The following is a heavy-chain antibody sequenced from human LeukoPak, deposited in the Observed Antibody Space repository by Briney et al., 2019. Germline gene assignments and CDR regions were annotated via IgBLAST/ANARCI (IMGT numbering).Heavy chain of an antibody. CDR3: AKAPISSSWYTEYFQH. V-gene: IGHV3-74*01. D-gene: IGHD6-13*01. J-gene: IGHJ1*01. CDR2: INNDGSYT. Sequence: GGSLRLSCAASGFTFRSYWMHWVRQAPGKGLVWVSRINNDGSYTPYADSVKGRFTISRDNSKNTLYLQMNSLRAEDTAVYYCAKAPISSSWYTEYFQHWGQGTLVTVSS. CDR1: GFTFRSYW.